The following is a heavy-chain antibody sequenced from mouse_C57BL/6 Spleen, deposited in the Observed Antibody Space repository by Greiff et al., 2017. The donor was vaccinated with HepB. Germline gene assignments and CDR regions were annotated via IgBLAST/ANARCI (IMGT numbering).Heavy chain of an antibody. J-gene: IGHJ2*01. V-gene: IGHV5-9-1*02. CDR1: GFTFSSYA. Sequence: EVQLVESGEGLVKPGGSLKLSCAASGFTFSSYAMSWVRQTPEKRLEWVAYISSGGDYIYYADTVKGRFTISRDNARNTLYLQMSSLKSEDTAMYYCTRDRGGTYYFDYWGQGTTLTVSS. CDR3: TRDRGGTYYFDY. CDR2: ISSGGDYI. D-gene: IGHD3-3*01.